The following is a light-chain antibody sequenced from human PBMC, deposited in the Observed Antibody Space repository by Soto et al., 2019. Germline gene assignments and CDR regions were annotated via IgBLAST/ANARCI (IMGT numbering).Light chain of an antibody. V-gene: IGLV2-14*01. Sequence: QSALTQPASVSGSRGQSNTISCTGTNSDIGRYKFVSWFQQHPGKAPKLMIFEGTNRPSGVSNRCSGSKSGNTASLTISGLQAEDEAIYFCSSSTNTNTLVIFGGETKLTVL. CDR3: SSSTNTNTLVI. CDR1: NSDIGRYKF. J-gene: IGLJ2*01. CDR2: EGT.